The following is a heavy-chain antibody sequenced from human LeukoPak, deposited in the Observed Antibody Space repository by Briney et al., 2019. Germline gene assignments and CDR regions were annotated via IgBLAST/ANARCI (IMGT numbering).Heavy chain of an antibody. J-gene: IGHJ6*02. D-gene: IGHD5-12*01. V-gene: IGHV1-2*02. CDR3: AREDYVATGAYYYYGMDV. CDR1: GYTFTGYY. Sequence: ASVKVSCKASGYTFTGYYMHWVRQAPGQGLEWMGWINPNSGGTNYAQKFQGRVTMTRDTSISTAYMELSRLRSDDTAVYYCAREDYVATGAYYYYGMDVWGQGTTVTVSS. CDR2: INPNSGGT.